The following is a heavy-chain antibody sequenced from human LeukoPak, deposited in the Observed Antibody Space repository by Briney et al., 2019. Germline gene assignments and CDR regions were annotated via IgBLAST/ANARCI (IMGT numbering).Heavy chain of an antibody. CDR3: ARDRRFPNFAYYSSYMDV. Sequence: ASVKVSCKASGYTFTSYGISWVRQAPGQGLEWMGWISAYNGNTNYAQKLQGRVTMTTDTSTSTAYMELSRLRSDDTAVYYCARDRRFPNFAYYSSYMDVWAKGPRSPSP. V-gene: IGHV1-18*01. D-gene: IGHD1-7*01. CDR2: ISAYNGNT. CDR1: GYTFTSYG. J-gene: IGHJ6*03.